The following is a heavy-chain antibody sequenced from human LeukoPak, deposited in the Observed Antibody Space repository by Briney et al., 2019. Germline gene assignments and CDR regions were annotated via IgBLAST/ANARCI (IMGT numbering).Heavy chain of an antibody. D-gene: IGHD1-7*01. Sequence: GGSLRLSCAASGFSFSSYAMNWVRQAPGKGLEWVSIIFGNGDTTYYADSVKGRFTVSRDNSKNTLYLQMNSLRAEDTAVYYCAKVRVVFNWNYAYYFDSWGQGTLVTVSS. CDR2: IFGNGDTT. CDR3: AKVRVVFNWNYAYYFDS. V-gene: IGHV3-23*01. CDR1: GFSFSSYA. J-gene: IGHJ4*02.